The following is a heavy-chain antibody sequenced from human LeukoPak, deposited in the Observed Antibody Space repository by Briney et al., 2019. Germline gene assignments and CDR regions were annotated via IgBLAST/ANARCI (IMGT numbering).Heavy chain of an antibody. J-gene: IGHJ3*02. CDR1: GXSISSYY. CDR2: IYTSGST. V-gene: IGHV4-4*07. CDR3: ARGRMMGAYDAFDI. Sequence: SETLSLTCTVSGXSISSYYWSWIRQPAGKGLEWIGRIYTSGSTNYNPSLKSRVTMSVDTSKNQFSLKLSSVTAADTAVYYCARGRMMGAYDAFDIWGQGTMVTVSS. D-gene: IGHD1-26*01.